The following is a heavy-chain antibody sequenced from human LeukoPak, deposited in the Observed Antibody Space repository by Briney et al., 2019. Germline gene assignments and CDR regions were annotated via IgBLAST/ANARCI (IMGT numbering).Heavy chain of an antibody. J-gene: IGHJ4*02. Sequence: ASVKVSCKVSGYTLTELSMHWVRQAPGKGLEWMGGFDPEDGETIYAQKFQGIATMTEDTSTDTAYMELSSLRSEDTAVYYCATSPGGATTFGFDYWGQGTLVTVSS. CDR2: FDPEDGET. CDR1: GYTLTELS. CDR3: ATSPGGATTFGFDY. V-gene: IGHV1-24*01. D-gene: IGHD1-26*01.